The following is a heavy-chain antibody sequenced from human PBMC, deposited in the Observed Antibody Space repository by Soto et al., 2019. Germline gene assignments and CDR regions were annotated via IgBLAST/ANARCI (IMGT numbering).Heavy chain of an antibody. CDR2: IIPIFGTA. D-gene: IGHD6-19*01. Sequence: SVKVSCKASGGTFSSYAISWVRQAPGQGLEWMGGIIPIFGTANYAQKFQGRVTITADESTSTAYMELSSLRSEDTAVYYCARSPHVVAGSYYFDYWGQGTLVTVS. CDR1: GGTFSSYA. J-gene: IGHJ4*02. V-gene: IGHV1-69*13. CDR3: ARSPHVVAGSYYFDY.